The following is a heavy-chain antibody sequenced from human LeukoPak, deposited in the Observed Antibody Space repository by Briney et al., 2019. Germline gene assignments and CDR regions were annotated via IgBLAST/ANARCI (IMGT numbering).Heavy chain of an antibody. J-gene: IGHJ4*02. Sequence: SQTLSLTCAVSGGSISSGGYSWSWIRQPPGEGLEWIGYIYHSGSTYYNPSLKSRVTISVDRSKNQFSLKLSSVTAADTAVYYCARGRLTLDYWGQGTLVTVSS. CDR2: IYHSGST. D-gene: IGHD2-15*01. V-gene: IGHV4-30-2*01. CDR1: GGSISSGGYS. CDR3: ARGRLTLDY.